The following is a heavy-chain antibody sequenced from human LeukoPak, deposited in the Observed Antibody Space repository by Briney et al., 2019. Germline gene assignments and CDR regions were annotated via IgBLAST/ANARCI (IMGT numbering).Heavy chain of an antibody. Sequence: SETLSLTCTVSGGSISSYYWSWIRQPPGKGLEWIGYIYYSGSTNYNPSLKSRVTISVDTSKNQFSLKLGSVTAADTAVYYCAIIRLGELSFDYWGQGTLVTVSS. CDR2: IYYSGST. CDR3: AIIRLGELSFDY. J-gene: IGHJ4*02. D-gene: IGHD3-16*02. CDR1: GGSISSYY. V-gene: IGHV4-59*01.